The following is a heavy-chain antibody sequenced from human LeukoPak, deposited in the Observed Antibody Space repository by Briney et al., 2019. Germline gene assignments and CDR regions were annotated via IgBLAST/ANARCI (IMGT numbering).Heavy chain of an antibody. CDR1: GGSFSGYY. CDR3: ARLPGAFDV. CDR2: INHSGGT. Sequence: SETLSLTCAVYGGSFSGYYWSWIRQPPGKGLEGIGEINHSGGTNYNPSLKSRVTISVDTSKSQFSVKLTSVTAADTALYYCARLPGAFDVWGQGTMVTVSS. J-gene: IGHJ3*01. V-gene: IGHV4-34*01.